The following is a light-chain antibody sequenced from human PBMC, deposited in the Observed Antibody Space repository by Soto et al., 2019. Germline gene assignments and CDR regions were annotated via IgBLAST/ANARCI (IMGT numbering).Light chain of an antibody. CDR3: SSYTAGGTI. CDR1: SGDVGGYYY. V-gene: IGLV2-14*01. Sequence: QSVLTQPASVSGSPGQSITISCTGTSGDVGGYYYLSWYQQLPGKAPKLMISEVSNRPSGVSNRFSGSKSGNTASLTISGLQAEDEADYYCSSYTAGGTIFGTGTKVTVL. J-gene: IGLJ1*01. CDR2: EVS.